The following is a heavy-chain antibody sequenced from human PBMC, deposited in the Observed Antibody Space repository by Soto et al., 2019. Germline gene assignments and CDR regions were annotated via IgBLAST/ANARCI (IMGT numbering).Heavy chain of an antibody. V-gene: IGHV3-48*02. Sequence: VQLVESGGGLVQPGGSLRLSCAASGFTFSSYSMNWARQAPGKGLEWVSYISSSSSTIYYADSVKGRFTISRDNAKNSLYLQMNSLRDEDTAVYYRARAMIAVVTPRSYYFDYWGQGTLVTVSS. CDR2: ISSSSSTI. D-gene: IGHD3-22*01. CDR1: GFTFSSYS. J-gene: IGHJ4*02. CDR3: ARAMIAVVTPRSYYFDY.